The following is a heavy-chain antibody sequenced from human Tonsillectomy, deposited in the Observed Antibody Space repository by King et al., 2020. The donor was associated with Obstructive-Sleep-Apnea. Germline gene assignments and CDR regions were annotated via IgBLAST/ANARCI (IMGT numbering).Heavy chain of an antibody. CDR1: GFSLSNARMG. CDR2: ILSNDEE. D-gene: IGHD4-17*01. J-gene: IGHJ4*02. Sequence: LTLKESGPVLVKPTETLTLTCTVSGFSLSNARMGVSWIRQPPGKALEWLAHILSNDEEFYSTSLKSRLTISKDTSKSQVVLTMTNMGPVDTATYYCARILSDYGDQYYFDYWGQGTLVTVSS. CDR3: ARILSDYGDQYYFDY. V-gene: IGHV2-26*01.